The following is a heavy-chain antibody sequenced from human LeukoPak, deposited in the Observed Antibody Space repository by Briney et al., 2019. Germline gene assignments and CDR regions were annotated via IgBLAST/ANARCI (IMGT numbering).Heavy chain of an antibody. CDR2: IYTRDSA. V-gene: IGHV4-4*07. CDR3: EREWHHVFDY. J-gene: IGHJ4*02. CDR1: CGSITSYS. D-gene: IGHD5-12*01. Sequence: ADTLSLTCPVTCGSITSYSWSWLRQPAGKGLECIGRIYTRDSANYNLSLKRRVIMTVDKSKIQFPLKLRSVTAEDTAVYYSEREWHHVFDYWGQGNLVTVSS.